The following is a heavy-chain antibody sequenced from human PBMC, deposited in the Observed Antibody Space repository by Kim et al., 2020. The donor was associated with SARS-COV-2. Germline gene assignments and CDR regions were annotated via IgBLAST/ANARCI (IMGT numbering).Heavy chain of an antibody. CDR1: GFTFSSYW. J-gene: IGHJ6*02. CDR3: AREDVSMVRGVIMSGYYYHVGMDV. V-gene: IGHV3-7*01. Sequence: GGSLRLSCAASGFTFSSYWMSWVRQAPGKGLEWVANIKQDGSEKYYVDSVKGRFTISRDNAKNSLYLQMNSLRAEDTAVYYCAREDVSMVRGVIMSGYYYHVGMDVWGQGATVTVSS. D-gene: IGHD3-10*01. CDR2: IKQDGSEK.